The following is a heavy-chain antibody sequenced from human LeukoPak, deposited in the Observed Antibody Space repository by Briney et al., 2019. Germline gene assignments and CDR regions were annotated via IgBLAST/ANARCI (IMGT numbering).Heavy chain of an antibody. V-gene: IGHV3-7*03. J-gene: IGHJ4*02. CDR2: IKQDGSEK. CDR1: GFTFSSYW. D-gene: IGHD3-10*01. Sequence: PGXXXRLSCAASGFTFSSYWMSWVRQAPGKGLEWVANIKQDGSEKYYVDSVKGRFTISRDNSKNTLYLQMNSLRAEDTAVYYCAKDGYYGSGSYFDYWGQGTLATVSS. CDR3: AKDGYYGSGSYFDY.